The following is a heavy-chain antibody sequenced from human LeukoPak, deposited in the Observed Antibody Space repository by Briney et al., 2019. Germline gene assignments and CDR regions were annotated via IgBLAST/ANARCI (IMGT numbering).Heavy chain of an antibody. J-gene: IGHJ6*03. CDR2: ISGSGGST. D-gene: IGHD1-26*01. CDR1: GFTFSSYA. V-gene: IGHV3-23*01. Sequence: GGSLRLSCAASGFTFSSYAMSWVRQAPGKGLEWVSAISGSGGSTYYADSVKGRFTISRDNSKSTLYLQMNSLRAEDTAVYYCARYSGSYINSQNYYYYMDVWGKGTTVTVSS. CDR3: ARYSGSYINSQNYYYYMDV.